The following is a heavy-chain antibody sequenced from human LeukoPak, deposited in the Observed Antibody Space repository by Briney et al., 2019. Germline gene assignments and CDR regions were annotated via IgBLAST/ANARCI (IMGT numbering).Heavy chain of an antibody. Sequence: ASVKVSCKASGYTFTSYAMNWVRQAPGQGLEWMGWINTNTGNPTYAQGFTGRFVFSLDTSVSTAYLQISSLKAEDTAVYYCARGGFLEWHRGFDPWGQGTLVTVSS. V-gene: IGHV7-4-1*02. CDR2: INTNTGNP. J-gene: IGHJ5*02. D-gene: IGHD3-3*01. CDR3: ARGGFLEWHRGFDP. CDR1: GYTFTSYA.